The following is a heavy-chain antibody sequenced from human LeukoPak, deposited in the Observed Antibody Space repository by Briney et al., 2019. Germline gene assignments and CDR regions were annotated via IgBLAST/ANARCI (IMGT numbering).Heavy chain of an antibody. Sequence: GRSLRLSCAASGFTFSSYCMHWVRQAPGKGLEWVSVIYADGGRYYADSVKGRFTISRDNSNNILSLQMNSLRVEDTAVYYCTKGLVGALAFEYWGQGTLVTVSS. CDR3: TKGLVGALAFEY. J-gene: IGHJ4*02. V-gene: IGHV3-53*01. CDR2: IYADGGR. D-gene: IGHD1-26*01. CDR1: GFTFSSYC.